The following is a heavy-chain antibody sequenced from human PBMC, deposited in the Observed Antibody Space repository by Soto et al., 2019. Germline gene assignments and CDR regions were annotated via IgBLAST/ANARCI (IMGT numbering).Heavy chain of an antibody. CDR1: GYTFTSYG. J-gene: IGHJ5*02. V-gene: IGHV1-18*01. Sequence: ASVKVSCKASGYTFTSYGISWVRQAPGQGLEWMGWISAYNVNINYAQKLQGRVTMTTDTSTSTAYMELRSLSFDDTAVFYCARDRVGVGATLYFHNWFDPWGQGTLVTVSS. CDR3: ARDRVGVGATLYFHNWFDP. D-gene: IGHD1-26*01. CDR2: ISAYNVNI.